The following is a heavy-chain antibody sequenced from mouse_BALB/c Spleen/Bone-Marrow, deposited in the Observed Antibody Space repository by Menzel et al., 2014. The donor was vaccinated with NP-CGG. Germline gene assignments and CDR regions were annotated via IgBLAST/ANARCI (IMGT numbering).Heavy chain of an antibody. D-gene: IGHD1-2*01. Sequence: VQLVESGPGLVAPSQSLSITCTVSGFSLTGYGLNWVRQPPGKGLEWLGMIWGDGSTDYNSAPKSRLSISKDNSKSQVFLKMNSLQTDDTARYYCARDHHYGYFDYWGQGTTLTVSS. CDR3: ARDHHYGYFDY. J-gene: IGHJ2*01. CDR1: GFSLTGYG. CDR2: IWGDGST. V-gene: IGHV2-6-7*01.